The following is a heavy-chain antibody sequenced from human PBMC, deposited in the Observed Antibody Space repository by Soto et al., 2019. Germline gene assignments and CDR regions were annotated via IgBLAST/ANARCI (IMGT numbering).Heavy chain of an antibody. J-gene: IGHJ4*02. V-gene: IGHV4-59*01. CDR1: GGSISGYY. Sequence: SETLSLTCTVSGGSISGYYWNWIRQPPGKGLEWIGHIYYSGSTNYNPSLKSRVTISVDTSKNQFSLKLSSVTAADTAVYYGARVRERWLDYWGQGTLVTVSS. D-gene: IGHD1-26*01. CDR3: ARVRERWLDY. CDR2: IYYSGST.